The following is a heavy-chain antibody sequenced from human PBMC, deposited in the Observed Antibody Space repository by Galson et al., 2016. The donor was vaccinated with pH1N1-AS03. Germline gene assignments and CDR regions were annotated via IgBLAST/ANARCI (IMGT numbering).Heavy chain of an antibody. D-gene: IGHD3-16*01. CDR3: AKVYSKYSYGLEHLDY. CDR2: ISSDGSVK. Sequence: SLRLSCAASGFSFSKEWMIWVRQAPGKGLEWVAGISSDGSVKNYRDSVKGRFTISRDNSKNTLFLQMSSLRPEDTAVYYCAKVYSKYSYGLEHLDYWGQGTLVTVSS. CDR1: GFSFSKEW. J-gene: IGHJ4*02. V-gene: IGHV3-30*18.